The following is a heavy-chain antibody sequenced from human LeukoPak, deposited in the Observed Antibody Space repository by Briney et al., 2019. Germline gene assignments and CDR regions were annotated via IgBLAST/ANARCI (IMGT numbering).Heavy chain of an antibody. CDR3: ARDRGYGSGTWYYYYMDV. D-gene: IGHD3-10*01. J-gene: IGHJ6*03. CDR2: TYYRSKWYN. Sequence: SQTLSLTCAISGDSVSSNSAAWNWIRQSPSRGLEWLGRTYYRSKWYNDYAVSVKSRITINPDTSKNQFSLQLNSVTPEDTAVYYCARDRGYGSGTWYYYYMDVWGKGTTVTVSS. V-gene: IGHV6-1*01. CDR1: GDSVSSNSAA.